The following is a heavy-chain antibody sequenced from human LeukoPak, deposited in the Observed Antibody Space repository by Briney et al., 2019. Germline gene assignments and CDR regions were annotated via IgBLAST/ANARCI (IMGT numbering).Heavy chain of an antibody. CDR1: GGSISSGGYY. Sequence: SETLSLTCTVSGGSISSGGYYWSWIRQHPGKGLEWIGYIYYGGSTYYNPSLKTRVTISVEMSKHQFSLKVSSVTAADTAVYYCARGREQQLVRPYFDYWGQGTLVTVSS. CDR2: IYYGGST. D-gene: IGHD6-13*01. J-gene: IGHJ4*02. CDR3: ARGREQQLVRPYFDY. V-gene: IGHV4-31*03.